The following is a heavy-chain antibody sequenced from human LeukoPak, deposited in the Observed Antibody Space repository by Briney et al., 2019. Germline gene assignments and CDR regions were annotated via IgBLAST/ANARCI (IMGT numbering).Heavy chain of an antibody. CDR3: AKSGIAVAGTIY. J-gene: IGHJ4*02. V-gene: IGHV3-23*01. Sequence: RGGSLSLSCAASGFTFRSYAMSWVRQAPGEGLEWVSAISGSGGSTYDADSVKGRFTISRDNSKNTLYLQMNSLRAEDTAVYYCAKSGIAVAGTIYWGQGTLVTVSS. CDR2: ISGSGGST. D-gene: IGHD6-19*01. CDR1: GFTFRSYA.